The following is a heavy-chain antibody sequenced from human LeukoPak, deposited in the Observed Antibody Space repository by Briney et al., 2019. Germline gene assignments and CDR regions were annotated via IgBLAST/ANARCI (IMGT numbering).Heavy chain of an antibody. D-gene: IGHD3-22*01. CDR3: ARGGDDSSGYYYLGPDYFDS. CDR2: ISYDGSNK. CDR1: GFTFSSYG. Sequence: GGSLRLSCAASGFTFSSYGMHWVRQAPGKGLEWVAVISYDGSNKYYADSVKGRFTISRDNAKNSLYLQMNGLRVEDTAVYSCARGGDDSSGYYYLGPDYFDSWGQGTLVTVSS. J-gene: IGHJ4*02. V-gene: IGHV3-30*03.